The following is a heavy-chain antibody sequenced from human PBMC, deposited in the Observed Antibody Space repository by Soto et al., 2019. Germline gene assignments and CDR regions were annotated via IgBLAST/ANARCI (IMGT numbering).Heavy chain of an antibody. CDR1: GFIFSDYA. CDR2: ISGSGGTT. CDR3: AKDGVATLSPYYFDY. J-gene: IGHJ4*02. D-gene: IGHD5-12*01. V-gene: IGHV3-23*01. Sequence: EVQVLESGGGFVQPGGSLRLSCAASGFIFSDYAMTWVRRTPEKGLEWVSTISGSGGTTNYADSVKGRFTISRDNSKNTVYLQMNGLRAEDTAAYYCAKDGVATLSPYYFDYWGQGTLVTVSS.